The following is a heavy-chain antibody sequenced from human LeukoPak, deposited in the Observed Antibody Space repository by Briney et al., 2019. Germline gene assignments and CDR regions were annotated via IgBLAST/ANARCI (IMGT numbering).Heavy chain of an antibody. D-gene: IGHD2-15*01. Sequence: PSETLSLTCTVSGGSISNYYWSWIRQPPGKGLEWIGYIYYSGSTNYNPSLKSRVTISVDTSKNQFSLKLSSVTAADTAVYYCARVDGSCSGGSCPSGNWFDPWGQGTLVTVSS. V-gene: IGHV4-59*01. CDR3: ARVDGSCSGGSCPSGNWFDP. CDR2: IYYSGST. CDR1: GGSISNYY. J-gene: IGHJ5*02.